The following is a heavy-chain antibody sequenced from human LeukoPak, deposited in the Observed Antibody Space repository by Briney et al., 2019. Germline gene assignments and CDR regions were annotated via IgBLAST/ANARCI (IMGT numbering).Heavy chain of an antibody. CDR3: ARVVDVEYSGSYYLDY. CDR1: GGTFSSYA. Sequence: SVKLSCKASGGTFSSYAISWVRQAPGPGLEWLGGIIPIFGTANYAQKFLGRVTITADESTSTAYMELSSLRSEDTAVYYCARVVDVEYSGSYYLDYWGQGTLVTVSS. V-gene: IGHV1-69*13. D-gene: IGHD1-26*01. J-gene: IGHJ4*02. CDR2: IIPIFGTA.